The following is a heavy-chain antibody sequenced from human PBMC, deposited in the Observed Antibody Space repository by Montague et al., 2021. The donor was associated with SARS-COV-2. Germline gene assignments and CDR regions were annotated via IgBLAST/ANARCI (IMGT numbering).Heavy chain of an antibody. Sequence: SETLSLTCDVYGGSFSGYYWNWIRQPPGKGLEWSGEINHSGSTNYNPSLKSRVTMSVDTSKNQFSLKLSSVTAAGTAVYYCARGARQGYGFRLGSFDYWGQGTLVTVSS. D-gene: IGHD3-10*01. CDR1: GGSFSGYY. J-gene: IGHJ4*02. CDR2: INHSGST. V-gene: IGHV4-34*01. CDR3: ARGARQGYGFRLGSFDY.